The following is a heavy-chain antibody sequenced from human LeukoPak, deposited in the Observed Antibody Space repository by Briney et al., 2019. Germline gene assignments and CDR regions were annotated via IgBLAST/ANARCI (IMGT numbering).Heavy chain of an antibody. J-gene: IGHJ4*02. CDR2: IDYSGGST. Sequence: GGSLRLSCTASGFTLSSYEMSWIRQAPGKGLEWVSSIDYSGGSTYYADSVKGRFTISRDNSKNTLYLQLNSLRGDDTAVYYCTRGGLDYYYDSSGYYYDWGQGTLVTVSS. D-gene: IGHD3-22*01. V-gene: IGHV3-23*01. CDR1: GFTLSSYE. CDR3: TRGGLDYYYDSSGYYYD.